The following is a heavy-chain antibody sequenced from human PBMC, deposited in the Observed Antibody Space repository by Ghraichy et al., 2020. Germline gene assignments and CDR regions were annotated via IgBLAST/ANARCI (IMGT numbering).Heavy chain of an antibody. V-gene: IGHV4-59*08. J-gene: IGHJ5*02. CDR3: AEGPLWFGELSDWFDP. Sequence: SETLSLTCTVSGGSISSYYWSWIRQPPGKGLEWIGYIYYSGSTNYNPSLKSRVTISVDTSKNQFSLKLSSVTAADTAVYYCAEGPLWFGELSDWFDPWGQGTLVTVSS. CDR2: IYYSGST. D-gene: IGHD3-10*01. CDR1: GGSISSYY.